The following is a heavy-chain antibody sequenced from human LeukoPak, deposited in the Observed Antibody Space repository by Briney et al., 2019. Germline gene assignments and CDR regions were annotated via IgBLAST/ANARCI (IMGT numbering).Heavy chain of an antibody. V-gene: IGHV1-18*01. CDR3: ARDRASGYSYGAFDY. CDR2: ISGYNGNT. J-gene: IGHJ4*02. CDR1: GYTFTSYG. Sequence: ASVKVSCKASGYTFTSYGISWVRQAPGQGLEWMGWISGYNGNTNYAQKLQGRVTMTTDTSTSTAYMELRSLRSDDTAVYYCARDRASGYSYGAFDYWGQGTLVTVSS. D-gene: IGHD5-18*01.